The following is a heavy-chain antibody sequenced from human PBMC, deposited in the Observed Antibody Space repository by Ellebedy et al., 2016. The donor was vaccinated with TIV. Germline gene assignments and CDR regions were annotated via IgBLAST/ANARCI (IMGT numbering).Heavy chain of an antibody. Sequence: AASVKVSCKASGYTFTTYAMNWVRQAPAQRLEWLGWINAGNGNTKYSQKFQGRVTITRDTSASTAYMELRSLRSEDTAVYYCAGLSRVYDSSGYNCFDPWGQGTLVTVSS. CDR1: GYTFTTYA. CDR3: AGLSRVYDSSGYNCFDP. CDR2: INAGNGNT. D-gene: IGHD3-22*01. J-gene: IGHJ5*02. V-gene: IGHV1-3*01.